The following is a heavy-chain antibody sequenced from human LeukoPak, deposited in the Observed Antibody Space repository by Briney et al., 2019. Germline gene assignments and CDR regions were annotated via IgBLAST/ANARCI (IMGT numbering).Heavy chain of an antibody. D-gene: IGHD2-21*02. CDR1: GFKFSDYY. CDR2: IGNSGSI. CDR3: VRAPSDSSLPGP. Sequence: GGSLRLSCEASGFKFSDYYMSWIRQAPGKGLEWVSYIGNSGSIYYGASVKGRVTISRDNAKNLLYLQMNSLRVEDAAVYYCVRAPSDSSLPGPWGQGTLVTVSS. J-gene: IGHJ5*02. V-gene: IGHV3-11*01.